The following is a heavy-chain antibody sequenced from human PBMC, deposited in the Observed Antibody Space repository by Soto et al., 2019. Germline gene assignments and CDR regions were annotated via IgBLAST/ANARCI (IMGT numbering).Heavy chain of an antibody. J-gene: IGHJ6*02. V-gene: IGHV5-51*01. Sequence: PGESLKISCKGSGYSFTSYWIGWVRQMPGKGLEWMGIIYPGDSDTRYSPSFQGQVTISADKSISTAYLQWSSLKASDTAMYYCARLGRYCSSTSCHTHYGMDVWGQGTTVTVSS. D-gene: IGHD2-2*01. CDR1: GYSFTSYW. CDR3: ARLGRYCSSTSCHTHYGMDV. CDR2: IYPGDSDT.